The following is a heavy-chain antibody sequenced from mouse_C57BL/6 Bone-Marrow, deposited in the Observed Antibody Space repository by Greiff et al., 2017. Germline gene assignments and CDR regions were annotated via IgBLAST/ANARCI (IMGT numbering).Heavy chain of an antibody. D-gene: IGHD1-1*01. Sequence: DVHLVESEGGLVQPGSSMKLSCTASGFTFRDYYMAWVRQVPEKGLEWVANINYDGSSTYYLDSLKSRFIISRDNAKNILYLQMSSLKSEDTATYYCERESLRYGYYAMDYWGQGTSVTVSS. V-gene: IGHV5-16*01. J-gene: IGHJ4*01. CDR1: GFTFRDYY. CDR2: INYDGSST. CDR3: ERESLRYGYYAMDY.